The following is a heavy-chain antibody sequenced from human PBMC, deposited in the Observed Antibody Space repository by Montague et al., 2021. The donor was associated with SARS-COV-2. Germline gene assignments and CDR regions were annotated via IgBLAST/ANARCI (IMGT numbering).Heavy chain of an antibody. V-gene: IGHV4-38-2*02. Sequence: SETRSLTCTVSGFSIGSGYYWGLIRQPPGKGLECIGSIYHSGTTYYNPSLQSQLTMSIDTSTNQFFLRLTSVTAADTAVFFCVREKAGGLRDVFDIWGQGTTVTVSS. CDR1: GFSIGSGYY. CDR2: IYHSGTT. CDR3: VREKAGGLRDVFDI. J-gene: IGHJ3*02.